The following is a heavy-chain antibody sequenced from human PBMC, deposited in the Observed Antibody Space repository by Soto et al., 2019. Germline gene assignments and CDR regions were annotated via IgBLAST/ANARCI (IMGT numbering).Heavy chain of an antibody. J-gene: IGHJ4*02. CDR3: AHFTSYDILTGYYPYYFDY. Sequence: QITLKESGPTLVKPTQTLTLTCTFSGFSLSTSGVGVGWIRQPPGKALEWLALIYWDDDKRYSPSLKSRLTITKDTSKNQVVLTMTNSDPVDTATYYCAHFTSYDILTGYYPYYFDYWGQGTLVTVSS. V-gene: IGHV2-5*02. D-gene: IGHD3-9*01. CDR2: IYWDDDK. CDR1: GFSLSTSGVG.